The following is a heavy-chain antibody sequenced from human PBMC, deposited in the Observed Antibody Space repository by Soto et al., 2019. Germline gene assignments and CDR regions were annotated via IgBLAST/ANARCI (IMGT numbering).Heavy chain of an antibody. CDR1: GYTFTSYD. CDR2: ISAYNGNT. J-gene: IGHJ6*02. V-gene: IGHV1-18*01. CDR3: ARDDYDILTGYYLRYYYYGMDV. Sequence: ASVKVSCKASGYTFTSYDINWVRQATGQGLEWMGWISAYNGNTNYAQKLQGRVTMTTDTSTSTAYMELRSLRSDDTAVYYCARDDYDILTGYYLRYYYYGMDVWGQGTTVTVSS. D-gene: IGHD3-9*01.